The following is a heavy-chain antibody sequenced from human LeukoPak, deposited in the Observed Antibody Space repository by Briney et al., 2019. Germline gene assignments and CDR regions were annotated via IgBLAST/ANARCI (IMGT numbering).Heavy chain of an antibody. CDR2: MNPNSDNT. Sequence: ASVKVSCKASGYTFTSYDINWVRQATGQGLEWMGWMNPNSDNTGYAQKFQGRVTMTRNTSISTAYMELSSLRSEDTAVYYCARVDTAMVTRRNAFDIWGQGTMVTVSS. J-gene: IGHJ3*02. CDR3: ARVDTAMVTRRNAFDI. CDR1: GYTFTSYD. D-gene: IGHD5-18*01. V-gene: IGHV1-8*01.